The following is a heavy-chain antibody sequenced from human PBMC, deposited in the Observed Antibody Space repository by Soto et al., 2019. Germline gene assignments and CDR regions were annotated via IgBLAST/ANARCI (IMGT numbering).Heavy chain of an antibody. V-gene: IGHV3-15*01. J-gene: IGHJ4*02. CDR2: IKSKTDGGTT. D-gene: IGHD6-19*01. Sequence: EVQLVESGGGLVKPGGSLRLSCAASGFTFSNAWMSWVRQAPGKGLEWVGRIKSKTDGGTTDYAAPVKGRFTISRDDSKNTLYLQMNSLKTEDTAVYYCTTEVAVAGTIYYWGQGTLVTVSS. CDR3: TTEVAVAGTIYY. CDR1: GFTFSNAW.